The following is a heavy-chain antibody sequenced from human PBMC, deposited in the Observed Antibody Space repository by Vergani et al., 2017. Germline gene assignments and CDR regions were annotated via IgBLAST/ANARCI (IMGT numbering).Heavy chain of an antibody. CDR3: AKDRLSIAVAVAEYFQH. V-gene: IGHV3-48*03. CDR2: INSGGETI. Sequence: EVQLVESGGGLVQPGGSLRLSCGASGFTFSSLEMNWVRQAPGKGLEWVSYINSGGETIFYADSVKGRFTISRDNAKNSLYLQMNSLRAEDTAVYYCAKDRLSIAVAVAEYFQHWGQGTLVTVSS. CDR1: GFTFSSLE. J-gene: IGHJ1*01. D-gene: IGHD6-19*01.